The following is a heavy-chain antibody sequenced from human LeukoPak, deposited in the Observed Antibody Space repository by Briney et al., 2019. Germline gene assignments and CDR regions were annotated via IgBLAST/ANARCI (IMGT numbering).Heavy chain of an antibody. CDR3: ARDSGRDAFDI. J-gene: IGHJ3*02. D-gene: IGHD1-26*01. V-gene: IGHV3-66*01. CDR2: IYSGGNT. CDR1: GFTVSSNY. Sequence: PGGSLRLSCAASGFTVSSNYMSWVRQAPGKGLEWVSVIYSGGNTYYADSVKGRFTISRDNSKNTLYLQMNSLRAEDTALYYCARDSGRDAFDIWGQGAMVTVSS.